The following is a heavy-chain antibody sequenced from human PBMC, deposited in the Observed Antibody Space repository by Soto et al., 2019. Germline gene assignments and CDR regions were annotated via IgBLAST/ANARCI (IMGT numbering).Heavy chain of an antibody. D-gene: IGHD3-16*01. Sequence: PGGSLRLSCAASGFTFSNYAMSWVRQAPGKGLEWVSSIDYTGGNTNYVDSVKGRFTISRDNSKKTLYLQMNNLRAEDTAAYYCAKVGALGGYYSDYWGQGALVTVSS. V-gene: IGHV3-23*01. J-gene: IGHJ4*02. CDR2: IDYTGGNT. CDR3: AKVGALGGYYSDY. CDR1: GFTFSNYA.